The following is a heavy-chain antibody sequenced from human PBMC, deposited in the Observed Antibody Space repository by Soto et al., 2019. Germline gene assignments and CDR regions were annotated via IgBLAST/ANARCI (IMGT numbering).Heavy chain of an antibody. D-gene: IGHD6-13*01. J-gene: IGHJ4*02. CDR2: ISAYNGNT. CDR1: GYAFTSYG. Sequence: ASLKVSCEASGYAFTSYGISWVRQAPGQGLEWMGWISAYNGNTNYAQKLQGRVTMTTDTSTSTAYMELRSLRSDDTAVYYCARDLSDSSSWYTPLFDYWGQGTLVTVSS. V-gene: IGHV1-18*01. CDR3: ARDLSDSSSWYTPLFDY.